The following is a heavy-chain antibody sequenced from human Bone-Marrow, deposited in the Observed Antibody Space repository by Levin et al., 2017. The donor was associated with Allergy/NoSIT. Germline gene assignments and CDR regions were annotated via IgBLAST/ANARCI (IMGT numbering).Heavy chain of an antibody. J-gene: IGHJ4*02. Sequence: ETLSLTCAASGFTFSSYAMSWVRQAPGKGLEWVSAISGSGGSTYYADSVKGRFTISRDNSKNTLYLQMNSLRAEDTAVYYCAKGRYYDSSGYYSTFDYWGQGTLVTVSS. CDR2: ISGSGGST. V-gene: IGHV3-23*01. CDR3: AKGRYYDSSGYYSTFDY. D-gene: IGHD3-22*01. CDR1: GFTFSSYA.